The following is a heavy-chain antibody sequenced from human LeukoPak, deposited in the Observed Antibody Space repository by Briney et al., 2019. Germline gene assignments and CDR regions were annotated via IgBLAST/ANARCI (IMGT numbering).Heavy chain of an antibody. CDR3: ARGVPYDSWSGPHYSDY. D-gene: IGHD3-3*01. CDR1: GFTFSDYW. J-gene: IGHJ4*02. Sequence: GGSLRLSCAASGFTFSDYWMSWVRQAPGKGLEWVANIKQDGSDKNYADSVKGRFTISRDSAKNSLYLQMNSLRAEDTAVYYCARGVPYDSWSGPHYSDYWGQGTLVTVSS. CDR2: IKQDGSDK. V-gene: IGHV3-7*01.